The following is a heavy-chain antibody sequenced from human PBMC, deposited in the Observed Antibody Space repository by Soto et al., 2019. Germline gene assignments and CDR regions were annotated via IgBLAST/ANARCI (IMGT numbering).Heavy chain of an antibody. CDR2: IYYSGST. D-gene: IGHD2-2*03. CDR1: GGSISSYY. J-gene: IGHJ6*03. V-gene: IGHV4-59*01. Sequence: SETLSLTCTVSGGSISSYYWSWIRQPPGKGLEWIGYIYYSGSTNYNPSLKSRVTISVDTSKNQFSLKLSSVTAADTAVYYCARVGYCSSTSCYPHYYYYMDVWGKGPTVTVSS. CDR3: ARVGYCSSTSCYPHYYYYMDV.